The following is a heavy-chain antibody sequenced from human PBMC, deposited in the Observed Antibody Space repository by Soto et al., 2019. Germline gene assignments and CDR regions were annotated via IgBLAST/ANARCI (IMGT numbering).Heavy chain of an antibody. CDR3: ARKLGSSNGAFEV. Sequence: GESLKISCEGSGYSFTSYWIGWVRQMPGKGLEWMGIIYPGDSDTKYSPSLQGQVTISVDKSISTAYLQWSSLKASDTAMFFCARKLGSSNGAFEVWGQGTMVTVSS. J-gene: IGHJ3*01. D-gene: IGHD1-7*01. V-gene: IGHV5-51*01. CDR1: GYSFTSYW. CDR2: IYPGDSDT.